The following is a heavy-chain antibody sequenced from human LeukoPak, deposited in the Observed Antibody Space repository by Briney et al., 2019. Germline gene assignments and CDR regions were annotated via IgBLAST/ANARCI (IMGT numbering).Heavy chain of an antibody. CDR1: GGTFTNYA. D-gene: IGHD3-16*01. J-gene: IGHJ4*02. CDR3: ASGQSSLGSPYYFDY. CDR2: IIPMYGRG. Sequence: SVKVSCKASGGTFTNYAISWVRQAPGQGLEWMGGIIPMYGRGNYAQKFQGRVTITADESTSTVYMELRSLTSEDTAVYYCASGQSSLGSPYYFDYWGQGTLVTVSS. V-gene: IGHV1-69*01.